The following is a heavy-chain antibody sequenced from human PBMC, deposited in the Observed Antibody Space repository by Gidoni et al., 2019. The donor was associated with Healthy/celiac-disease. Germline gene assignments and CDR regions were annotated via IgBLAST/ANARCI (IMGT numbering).Heavy chain of an antibody. CDR1: GFTFSSSA. J-gene: IGHJ4*02. CDR2: ISGSGGST. D-gene: IGHD3-22*01. CDR3: AKDPWRSITMIVVVSYFDY. Sequence: EVQLLESGGGLVQPGGSMRLSCAASGFTFSSSAMSWVRQAPGKGLEWVSAISGSGGSTYYADSVKGRFTISRDNSKNTLYLQMNSLRAEDTAVYYCAKDPWRSITMIVVVSYFDYWGQGTLVTVSS. V-gene: IGHV3-23*01.